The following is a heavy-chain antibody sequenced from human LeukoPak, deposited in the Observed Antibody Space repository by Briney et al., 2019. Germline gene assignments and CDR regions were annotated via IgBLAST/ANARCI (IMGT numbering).Heavy chain of an antibody. J-gene: IGHJ4*02. D-gene: IGHD1-26*01. V-gene: IGHV3-66*01. CDR2: IYSDGRT. CDR3: AKRVGATAFDS. CDR1: GFTVSNNN. Sequence: PGGSLRLSCVASGFTVSNNNMIWVRQAPGKGLEWVSVIYSDGRTYYADSVKGRFTISRDNSKNTLFLQMNSLRADDTAVYYCAKRVGATAFDSWGQGTLVTVSS.